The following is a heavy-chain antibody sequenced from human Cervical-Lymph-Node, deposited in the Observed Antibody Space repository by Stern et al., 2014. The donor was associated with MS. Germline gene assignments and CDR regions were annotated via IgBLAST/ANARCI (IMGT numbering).Heavy chain of an antibody. CDR3: AAGATVTRLDY. CDR2: IVVGSGNT. Sequence: QLVESGPEVKKPGTSVKVSCKASGFTFTSSAVQWVRQARGQRLEWIGWIVVGSGNTNYAQKFQERVTITRDMSTSTAYMELSSLRSEDPAVYYCAAGATVTRLDYWGQGTLVTVSS. J-gene: IGHJ4*02. V-gene: IGHV1-58*01. CDR1: GFTFTSSA. D-gene: IGHD4-17*01.